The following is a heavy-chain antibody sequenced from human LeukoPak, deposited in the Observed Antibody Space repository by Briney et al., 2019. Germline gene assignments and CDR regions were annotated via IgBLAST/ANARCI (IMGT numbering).Heavy chain of an antibody. J-gene: IGHJ4*02. CDR3: ARVEYSGWNLEY. CDR1: GFTFDDYG. Sequence: TGGSLRLSCAASGFTFDDYGMSWVRQAPEKGLEWVSGINWNGGSTGYADSVKGRFTISRDNAKNSLYLQMNSLRDEDTAVYYCARVEYSGWNLEYWGQGTLVTVSS. V-gene: IGHV3-20*04. CDR2: INWNGGST. D-gene: IGHD5-12*01.